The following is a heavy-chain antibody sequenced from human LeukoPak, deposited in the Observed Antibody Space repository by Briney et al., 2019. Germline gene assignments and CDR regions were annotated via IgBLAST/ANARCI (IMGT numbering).Heavy chain of an antibody. CDR2: VTQDGSEN. Sequence: GGSLRLSCAASGFNFSDFWMSWVRQAPGKGLEWVASVTQDGSENHYVDSAKGRFTISRDNAKNSLYLQMSSLRAEDTAVYWCRRGHWDDHAWGQGTLVTVSS. CDR1: GFNFSDFW. J-gene: IGHJ5*02. D-gene: IGHD7-27*01. CDR3: RRGHWDDHA. V-gene: IGHV3-7*01.